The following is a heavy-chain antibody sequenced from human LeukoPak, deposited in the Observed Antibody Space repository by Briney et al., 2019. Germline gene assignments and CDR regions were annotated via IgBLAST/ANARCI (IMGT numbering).Heavy chain of an antibody. Sequence: SETLSLTCTVSGGSISSYYWSWIRQLPGKGLEWIGYIYYSGSTNYNPSLKSRVTISVDTSKNQFSLNLSSVTAADTAVYYCARDLGYCSSISCYAWFDPWGQGTLVTVSS. D-gene: IGHD2-2*01. J-gene: IGHJ5*02. CDR1: GGSISSYY. CDR2: IYYSGST. V-gene: IGHV4-59*01. CDR3: ARDLGYCSSISCYAWFDP.